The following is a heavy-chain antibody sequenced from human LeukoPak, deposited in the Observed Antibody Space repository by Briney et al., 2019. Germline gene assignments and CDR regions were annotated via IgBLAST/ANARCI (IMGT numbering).Heavy chain of an antibody. D-gene: IGHD6-13*01. J-gene: IGHJ6*04. CDR1: GFTFSSYG. CDR3: ARDLGSYSSSWYGAYYYGMDV. CDR2: IWYDGSNK. V-gene: IGHV3-33*01. Sequence: ARSLRLSCAASGFTFSSYGMHWVRQAPGKGLEWVAVIWYDGSNKYYADSVKGRFTISRDNSKNTLYLQMNSLRAEDTAVYYCARDLGSYSSSWYGAYYYGMDVWGKGTTVTVSS.